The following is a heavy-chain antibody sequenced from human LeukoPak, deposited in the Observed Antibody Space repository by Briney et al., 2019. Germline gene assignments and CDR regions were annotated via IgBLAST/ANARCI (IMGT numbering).Heavy chain of an antibody. J-gene: IGHJ4*02. D-gene: IGHD2-21*02. Sequence: SGGSLRLSCAASGFTFSSYAMSWVRQAPGKGLEWVSTFSGSGGSTHYADSVKGRFTISRDNSKNTLYLQMNSLRAEDTAVYYCSRALGEVVTPVFVNWGQGTLVTVSS. CDR3: SRALGEVVTPVFVN. CDR2: FSGSGGST. CDR1: GFTFSSYA. V-gene: IGHV3-23*01.